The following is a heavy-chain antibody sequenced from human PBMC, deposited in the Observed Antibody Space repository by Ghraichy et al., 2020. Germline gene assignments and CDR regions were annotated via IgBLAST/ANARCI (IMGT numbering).Heavy chain of an antibody. CDR2: ISGSAGST. J-gene: IGHJ4*02. CDR1: GFTFSNFG. CDR3: AKHLGLVIVAAEGDY. D-gene: IGHD2-15*01. Sequence: GGSLRLSCVASGFTFSNFGMSWVRQAPGKGLEWVSVISGSAGSTYYADSVKGRFTISRDNSKNTLYLEMNSLTVADTAVYYCAKHLGLVIVAAEGDYWGQGTLVTVSS. V-gene: IGHV3-23*01.